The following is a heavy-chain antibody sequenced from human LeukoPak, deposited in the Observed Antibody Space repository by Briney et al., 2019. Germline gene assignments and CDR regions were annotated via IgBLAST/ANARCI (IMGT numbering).Heavy chain of an antibody. V-gene: IGHV3-48*03. CDR2: ISKRSATM. Sequence: PGGSLRLSCAASGLTFKSYEMNCLRQARGRGREWVSYISKRSATMYYANSVKGRYTIYREDAKNSLFLQTNSLRAEDTAIYYCAKYPSDSGYWGKGTLVTVSS. J-gene: IGHJ4*02. D-gene: IGHD1-26*01. CDR1: GLTFKSYE. CDR3: AKYPSDSGY.